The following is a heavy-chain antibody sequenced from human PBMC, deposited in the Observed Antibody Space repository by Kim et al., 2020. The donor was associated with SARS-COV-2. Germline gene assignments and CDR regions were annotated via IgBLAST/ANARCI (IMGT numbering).Heavy chain of an antibody. Sequence: SETLSLTCTVSGGSISSYYWSWIRQPAGKGLEWIGRIYTSGSTNYNPSLKSRVTMSVDTSKNQFSLKLSSVTAADTAVYYCAIMGPYDSSGYRLDAFDIWGQGTMVTVSS. CDR1: GGSISSYY. V-gene: IGHV4-4*07. D-gene: IGHD3-22*01. CDR3: AIMGPYDSSGYRLDAFDI. CDR2: IYTSGST. J-gene: IGHJ3*02.